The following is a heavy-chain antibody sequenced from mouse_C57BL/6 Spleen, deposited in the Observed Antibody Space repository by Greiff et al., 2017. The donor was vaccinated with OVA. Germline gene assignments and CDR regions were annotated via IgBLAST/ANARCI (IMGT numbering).Heavy chain of an antibody. CDR3: AREGPITTVVAPGWFAY. CDR2: INPYNGGT. Sequence: VQLQQSGPVLVKPGASVKMSCKASGYTFTDYYMNWVKQSHGKSLEWIGVINPYNGGTSYNQKFKGKATLTVDKSSSTSYMELNSLTSEDSAVYYCAREGPITTVVAPGWFAYWGQGTLVTVSA. V-gene: IGHV1-19*01. D-gene: IGHD1-1*01. CDR1: GYTFTDYY. J-gene: IGHJ3*01.